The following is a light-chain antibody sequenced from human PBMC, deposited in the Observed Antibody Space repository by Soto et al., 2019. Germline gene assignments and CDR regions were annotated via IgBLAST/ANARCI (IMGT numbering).Light chain of an antibody. J-gene: IGLJ3*02. CDR3: TSYTTSSTHWV. V-gene: IGLV2-14*01. Sequence: QSALTQPASVSGSPGQSITISCTGTSSDVGGYNYVSWYQQHPGKAPKLMIYEVSNRPSGVPNRFSGSKSGNTASLTISGLQAADEADSYCTSYTTSSTHWVFGGGTKLTVL. CDR1: SSDVGGYNY. CDR2: EVS.